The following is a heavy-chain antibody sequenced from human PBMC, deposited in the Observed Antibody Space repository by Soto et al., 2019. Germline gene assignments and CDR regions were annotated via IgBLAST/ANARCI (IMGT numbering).Heavy chain of an antibody. CDR2: ISGSGGST. CDR1: GFTFSSYA. CDR3: AKLVGDIVFGVVITPWYYFDY. D-gene: IGHD3-3*01. J-gene: IGHJ4*02. Sequence: PGGSLRLSCAASGFTFSSYAMSWVRQAPGKGLEWVSAISGSGGSTYYADSVKGRFTISRDNSKNTLYLQMNSLRAEDTAVYYCAKLVGDIVFGVVITPWYYFDYWGQGTLVTVSS. V-gene: IGHV3-23*01.